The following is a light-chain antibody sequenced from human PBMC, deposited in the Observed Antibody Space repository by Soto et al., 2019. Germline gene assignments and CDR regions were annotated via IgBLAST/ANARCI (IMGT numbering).Light chain of an antibody. CDR2: EDN. CDR3: CSXVXINTLV. J-gene: IGLJ2*01. CDR1: SSDVGSYNL. Sequence: QSALSQPASVSGSPGQSIPISCTGPSSDVGSYNLVSWYQQHPGKAPKCMIYEDNKRPSRVSNRFSGSKSGNTASLTISGXQSXXEXXXXCCSXVXINTLVFGGGTKLTVL. V-gene: IGLV2-23*01.